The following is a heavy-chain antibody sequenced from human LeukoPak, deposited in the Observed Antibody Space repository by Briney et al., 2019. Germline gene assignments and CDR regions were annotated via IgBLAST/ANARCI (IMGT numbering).Heavy chain of an antibody. CDR3: AKYSSGWLIDS. CDR2: IYYSGST. V-gene: IGHV4-59*01. Sequence: SETLSLTCAVYGGSFSGYYWTWIRQPPGKGLEWIGYIYYSGSTNYNPSLKSRVTISIDTSKNQFSLKLSSVTAADTAVYYCAKYSSGWLIDSWGQGTLVTVSS. J-gene: IGHJ4*02. CDR1: GGSFSGYY. D-gene: IGHD6-19*01.